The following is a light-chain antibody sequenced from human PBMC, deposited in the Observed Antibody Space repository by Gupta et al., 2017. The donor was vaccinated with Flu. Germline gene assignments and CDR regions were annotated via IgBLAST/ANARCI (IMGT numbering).Light chain of an antibody. CDR1: NIAIKS. J-gene: IGLJ2*01. Sequence: SYALPHALSVSVAPGQTARTTCGGNNIAIKSVHWSQQPSGPAPSLIIYVYSDRPSGIPERVSFSNSGNTDTPTITMVEDGDEADDDYQVWEDDSTNKVVFGGGTKLTVL. V-gene: IGLV3-21*02. CDR2: VYS. CDR3: QVWEDDSTNKVV.